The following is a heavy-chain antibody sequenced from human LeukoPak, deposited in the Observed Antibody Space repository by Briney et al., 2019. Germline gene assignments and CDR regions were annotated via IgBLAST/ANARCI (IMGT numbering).Heavy chain of an antibody. CDR1: GFTFSSSR. D-gene: IGHD3-22*01. V-gene: IGHV3-15*07. CDR3: ATDFYDTT. Sequence: GGSLRLSCEVSGFTFSSSRMNWVRQAPGKGLEWVGRIRSNSDGGTIDYAAPVKGRFALSRDDTKNTLYLQMNSLQTEDTAVYYCATDFYDTTWGQGTLVTVSS. J-gene: IGHJ5*02. CDR2: IRSNSDGGTI.